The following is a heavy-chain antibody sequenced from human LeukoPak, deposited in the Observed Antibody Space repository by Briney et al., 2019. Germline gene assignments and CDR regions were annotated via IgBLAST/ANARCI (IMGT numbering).Heavy chain of an antibody. CDR3: VRDLVATIDHYYYGMDV. V-gene: IGHV4-61*01. J-gene: IGHJ6*02. CDR2: IYNSVRT. Sequence: PSETLSLTCIVSGGSVSSGSYYWSWIRQPPGKGLEWIGYIYNSVRTNYNPSLKSRVTISVDTPKNQLSLKLSSVTAADTAVYFCVRDLVATIDHYYYGMDVWGQGTTVTVSS. CDR1: GGSVSSGSYY. D-gene: IGHD5-12*01.